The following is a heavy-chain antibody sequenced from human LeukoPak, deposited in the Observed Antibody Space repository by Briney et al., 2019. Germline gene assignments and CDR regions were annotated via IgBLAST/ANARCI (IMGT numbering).Heavy chain of an antibody. D-gene: IGHD2-2*01. Sequence: GTSVKVSCKASGFTFTSSAVQWVRQARGQRLEWIGRIVVGSGNTNYAQKFQERVTITRDMSTSTAYMELSSLRSEDTAVYYCAAAVVPAAVYYYYGMDVWGKGTTVTVSS. CDR1: GFTFTSSA. V-gene: IGHV1-58*01. CDR3: AAAVVPAAVYYYYGMDV. J-gene: IGHJ6*04. CDR2: IVVGSGNT.